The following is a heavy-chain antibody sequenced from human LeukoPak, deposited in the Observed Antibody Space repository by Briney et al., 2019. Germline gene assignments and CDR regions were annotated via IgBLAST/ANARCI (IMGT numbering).Heavy chain of an antibody. CDR2: ITPNSGHT. CDR3: ARTHYYDSSGDNWFDP. V-gene: IGHV1-8*01. J-gene: IGHJ5*02. Sequence: ASVKVSCKAPGYTFTSYDINWVRQAPVQGLEWMGWITPNSGHTGYAQKFQGRVTMTRNTSITTAYMELSSLRSEDTAVYYCARTHYYDSSGDNWFDPWGQGTLATVSS. CDR1: GYTFTSYD. D-gene: IGHD3-22*01.